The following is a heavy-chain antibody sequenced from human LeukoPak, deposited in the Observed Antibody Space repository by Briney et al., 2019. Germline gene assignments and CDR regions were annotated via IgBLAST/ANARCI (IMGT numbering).Heavy chain of an antibody. Sequence: GASVKVSCKASGYSFAGYGISWVRQAPGQGLEWIGWISTYSGNTNYAHNLQGRITVTTETSTSTAYMELRSLRSDDTAVYYCARVGAGAGHFDYWGQGTQLTVSS. J-gene: IGHJ4*02. CDR1: GYSFAGYG. D-gene: IGHD6-13*01. V-gene: IGHV1-18*01. CDR3: ARVGAGAGHFDY. CDR2: ISTYSGNT.